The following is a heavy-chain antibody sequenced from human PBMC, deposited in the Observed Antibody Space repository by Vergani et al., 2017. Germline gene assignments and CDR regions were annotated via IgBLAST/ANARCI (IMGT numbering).Heavy chain of an antibody. V-gene: IGHV3-21*01. D-gene: IGHD2-2*01. Sequence: EVQLVESGGGRVRPGGSLRLSCEVSGFKFDDYGVSWVRQAPGKGLEWVSSISSSSSYIYYADSVKGRFTISRDNAKNSLYLQMNSLRAEDTAVYYCASSILSSTSCFDWGQGTLVTVSS. CDR3: ASSILSSTSCFD. J-gene: IGHJ4*02. CDR1: GFKFDDYG. CDR2: ISSSSSYI.